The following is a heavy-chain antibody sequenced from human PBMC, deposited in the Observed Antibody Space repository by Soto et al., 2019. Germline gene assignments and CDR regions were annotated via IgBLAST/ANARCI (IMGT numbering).Heavy chain of an antibody. CDR1: GFSFDSYS. Sequence: PGGSLRLSCAASGFSFDSYSMHWVRQAPGKGLEWVTTVSFVSTNKYYIDSVEGRFTISRDNSKNILYLQMNSLTPEDTAVYYCGIGSVEAIYRFYGRVGWGAETNVTVSS. V-gene: IGHV3-30*03. CDR2: VSFVSTNK. CDR3: GIGSVEAIYRFYGRVG. D-gene: IGHD1-1*01. J-gene: IGHJ6*04.